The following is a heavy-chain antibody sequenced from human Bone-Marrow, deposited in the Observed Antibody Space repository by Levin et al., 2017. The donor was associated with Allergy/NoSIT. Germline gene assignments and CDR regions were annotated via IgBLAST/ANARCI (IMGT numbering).Heavy chain of an antibody. CDR1: GFTFSSYW. J-gene: IGHJ4*02. CDR2: IKQDGSEK. V-gene: IGHV3-7*01. Sequence: GGSLRLSCTASGFTFSSYWMSWVRQAPGKGLEWVANIKQDGSEKYYVDSVKGRFTISRDNAKNSLYLQMNSLRAEDTAVYYCARDHRPASADMIAVAGSLDYWGQGTLVTVSS. D-gene: IGHD6-19*01. CDR3: ARDHRPASADMIAVAGSLDY.